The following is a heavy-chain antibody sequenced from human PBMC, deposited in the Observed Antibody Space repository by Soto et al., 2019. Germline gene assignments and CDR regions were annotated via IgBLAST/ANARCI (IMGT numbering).Heavy chain of an antibody. D-gene: IGHD6-13*01. J-gene: IGHJ6*02. CDR3: ARDPYSSRRSYYYYGMDV. Sequence: ASVKVSCKASGYTFTGYYMHWVRQAPGQGXEWMGWINPNSGGTNYAQKFQGRVTMTRDTSISTAYMELSRLRSDDTAVYYCARDPYSSRRSYYYYGMDVWGQGTTVTVSS. CDR2: INPNSGGT. V-gene: IGHV1-2*02. CDR1: GYTFTGYY.